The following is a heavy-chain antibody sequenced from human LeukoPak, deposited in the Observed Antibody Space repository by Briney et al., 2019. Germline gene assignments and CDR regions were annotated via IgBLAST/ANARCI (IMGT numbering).Heavy chain of an antibody. D-gene: IGHD1-1*01. J-gene: IGHJ6*03. Sequence: GGSLRLSCAASGFRLSNYWMSWVRQAPGVGLEWVANIKQDGSEKYYVDSVKGRFTISRDNSKNSLYLQMNSLRAEHTSVFYCARSPLVEPYRYYYYYMDVWGKGTAVTVSS. V-gene: IGHV3-7*01. CDR1: GFRLSNYW. CDR2: IKQDGSEK. CDR3: ARSPLVEPYRYYYYYMDV.